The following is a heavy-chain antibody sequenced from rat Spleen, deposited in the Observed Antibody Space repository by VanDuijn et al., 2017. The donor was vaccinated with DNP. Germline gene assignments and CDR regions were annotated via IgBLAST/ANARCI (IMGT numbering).Heavy chain of an antibody. V-gene: IGHV5-17*01. D-gene: IGHD1-4*01. J-gene: IGHJ2*01. CDR1: GFTFSDYA. CDR3: ASRPPPTRGPFDY. CDR2: IIYDGSNI. Sequence: EVQLVESGGGLVQPGRSLKLSCAASGFTFSDYAMAWVRQAPKKGLEWVATIIYDGSNIHYRDSVKGRFTISRDNAKSTLYLQMDSLRSEDTATYYCASRPPPTRGPFDYWGQGVTVTVSS.